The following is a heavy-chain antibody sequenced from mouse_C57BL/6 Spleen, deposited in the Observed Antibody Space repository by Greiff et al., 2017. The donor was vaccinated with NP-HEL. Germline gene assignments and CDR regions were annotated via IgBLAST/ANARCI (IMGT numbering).Heavy chain of an antibody. V-gene: IGHV1-82*01. CDR3: ARAGQGIDG. D-gene: IGHD3-3*01. CDR2: IYPGDGDT. Sequence: QVQLKQSGPELVKPGASVKISCKASGYAFSSSWMNWVKQRPGKGLEWIGRIYPGDGDTNYNGKFKSKATLTADKSSSTAYMQLCSLTSEDSAVYFCARAGQGIDGWGTGATVTVST. J-gene: IGHJ1*03. CDR1: GYAFSSSW.